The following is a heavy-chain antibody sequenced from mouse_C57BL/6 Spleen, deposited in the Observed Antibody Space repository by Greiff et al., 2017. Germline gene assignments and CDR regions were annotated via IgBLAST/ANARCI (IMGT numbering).Heavy chain of an antibody. CDR3: ARKEGYLYAMDY. D-gene: IGHD2-2*01. CDR2: IYPGSGNT. V-gene: IGHV1-76*01. Sequence: LQESGAELVRPGASVKLSCKASGYTFTDYYINWVKQRPGQGLEWIARIYPGSGNTYYNEKFKGKATLTAEKSSSTAYMQLSSLTSEDSAVYFCARKEGYLYAMDYWGQGTSVTVSS. CDR1: GYTFTDYY. J-gene: IGHJ4*01.